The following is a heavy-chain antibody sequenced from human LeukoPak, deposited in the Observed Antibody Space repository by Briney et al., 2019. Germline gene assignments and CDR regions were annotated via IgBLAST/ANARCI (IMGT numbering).Heavy chain of an antibody. CDR3: VGERFDY. V-gene: IGHV3-30*02. J-gene: IGHJ4*02. D-gene: IGHD1-1*01. CDR2: IRYDGSNK. Sequence: SGGSLRLSCTASGFTFSSYGMHWVRQAPGKGLEWVAFIRYDGSNKYYADSVKGRFTISRDNSKNTLYLQMNSLRAEDTAVYYCVGERFDYWGQGTLVTVSS. CDR1: GFTFSSYG.